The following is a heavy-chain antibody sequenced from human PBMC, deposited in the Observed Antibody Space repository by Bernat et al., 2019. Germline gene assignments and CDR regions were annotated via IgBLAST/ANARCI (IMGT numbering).Heavy chain of an antibody. CDR1: GFTFSSYW. J-gene: IGHJ4*02. D-gene: IGHD3-22*01. CDR2: FNSDGSST. V-gene: IGHV3-74*01. CDR3: ANGFYDSSGFDY. Sequence: EVQLVESGGGLVQPGGSLRLSCAASGFTFSSYWMHWVRQAPGKGLVWVSRFNSDGSSTTYADSVKGRFTISRDNSKNTLYLQMNSLRAEDTAVYYCANGFYDSSGFDYWGQGTLVTVSS.